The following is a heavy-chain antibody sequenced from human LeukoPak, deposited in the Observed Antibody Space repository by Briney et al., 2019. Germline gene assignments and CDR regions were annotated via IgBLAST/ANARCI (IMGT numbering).Heavy chain of an antibody. CDR2: INPSGGST. CDR3: ARGRGVSLWFGELLSGDY. Sequence: ASVKVSCKASGYTFTSYYMHWVRQAPGQGLEWMGIINPSGGSTSYAQKFQGRVTMTRDTSTSTVYMELSSLRSEDTAVYYCARGRGVSLWFGELLSGDYWGQGTLVTVCS. CDR1: GYTFTSYY. J-gene: IGHJ4*02. V-gene: IGHV1-46*01. D-gene: IGHD3-10*01.